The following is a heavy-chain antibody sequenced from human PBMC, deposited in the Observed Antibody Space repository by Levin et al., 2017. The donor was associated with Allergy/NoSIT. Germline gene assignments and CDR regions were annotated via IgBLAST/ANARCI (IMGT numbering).Heavy chain of an antibody. V-gene: IGHV1-2*06. D-gene: IGHD3-10*01. J-gene: IGHJ4*02. CDR3: AREYGSGSYYGY. Sequence: EASVKVSCKASGYTFTGYYMHWVRQAPGQGLEWMGRINPNSGGTNYAQKFQGRVTMTRDTSISTAYMELSRLRSDDTAVYYCAREYGSGSYYGYWGQGTLVTVSS. CDR1: GYTFTGYY. CDR2: INPNSGGT.